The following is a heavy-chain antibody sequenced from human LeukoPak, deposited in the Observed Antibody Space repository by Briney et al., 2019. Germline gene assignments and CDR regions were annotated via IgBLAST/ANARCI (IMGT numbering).Heavy chain of an antibody. CDR1: GYSFTSYW. CDR2: IYPGDSDT. V-gene: IGHV5-51*01. D-gene: IGHD6-6*01. J-gene: IGHJ4*02. CDR3: ARQRGTRIAAQDY. Sequence: GESLKISCKGSGYSFTSYWIGWVRQMPGKGLEWMGIIYPGDSDTRYSPSFQGQVTISADKSISTAYLQWSSLTASATAMYYVARQRGTRIAAQDYWGRGTLVTVSS.